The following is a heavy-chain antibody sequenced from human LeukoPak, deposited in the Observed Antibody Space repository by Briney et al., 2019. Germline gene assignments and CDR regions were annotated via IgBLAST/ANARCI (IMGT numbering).Heavy chain of an antibody. J-gene: IGHJ4*02. D-gene: IGHD3-10*01. V-gene: IGHV3-48*04. CDR1: GSTFSSYS. CDR2: ISSSSSTI. Sequence: GGSLRLSCAASGSTFSSYSMNWVRQAPGKGLEWVSYISSSSSTIYYADSVKGRFTIPRDNAKNSLYLQMNSLRAEDTAVYYCARDGWSLDYWGQGTLVTVSS. CDR3: ARDGWSLDY.